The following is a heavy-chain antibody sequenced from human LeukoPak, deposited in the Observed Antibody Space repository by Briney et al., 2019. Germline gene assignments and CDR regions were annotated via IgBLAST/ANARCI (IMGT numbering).Heavy chain of an antibody. CDR3: AKSGIAAAGQRGYFDY. J-gene: IGHJ4*02. D-gene: IGHD6-13*01. CDR1: GFTFSSFG. Sequence: GGSLRLSCAASGFTFSSFGIHWVRQAPGKGLEWVAVISNDGSNKYYADSVKGRFTISRDNSKNTVYLQMSSLRGEDTAVYYCAKSGIAAAGQRGYFDYWGQGTLVSVSS. V-gene: IGHV3-30*18. CDR2: ISNDGSNK.